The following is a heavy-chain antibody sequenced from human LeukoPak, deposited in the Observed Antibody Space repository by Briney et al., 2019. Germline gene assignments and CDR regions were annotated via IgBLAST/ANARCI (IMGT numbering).Heavy chain of an antibody. CDR3: ARDGLYYGSGSSDY. CDR1: GFTFISYG. D-gene: IGHD3-10*01. CDR2: IWYDGSNK. Sequence: GRSLRLSCAASGFTFISYGMHWVRQAPGKGLEWVAVIWYDGSNKYYADSVKGRFTISRDNSKNTLYLQMNSLRAEDTAVYYCARDGLYYGSGSSDYWGQGTLVTVSS. V-gene: IGHV3-33*01. J-gene: IGHJ4*02.